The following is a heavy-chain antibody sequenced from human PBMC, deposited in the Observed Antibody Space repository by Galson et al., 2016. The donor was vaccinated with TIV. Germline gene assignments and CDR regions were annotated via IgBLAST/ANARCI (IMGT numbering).Heavy chain of an antibody. D-gene: IGHD6-6*01. Sequence: SETLSLTCTVSGGSVSHTSYYWGWIRQTPGKGLEWIGTIYYTGITFYNPSLESRVTISVDTSKNHFSLKLSSVSAADTAVYCCARTTGAGVAARVLFDFWGQGTLVTVSS. CDR3: ARTTGAGVAARVLFDF. V-gene: IGHV4-39*07. CDR1: GGSVSHTSYY. J-gene: IGHJ4*02. CDR2: IYYTGIT.